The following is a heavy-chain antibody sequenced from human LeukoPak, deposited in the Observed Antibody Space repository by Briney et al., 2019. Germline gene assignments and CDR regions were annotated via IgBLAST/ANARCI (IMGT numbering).Heavy chain of an antibody. J-gene: IGHJ4*02. Sequence: GASVKVSCKASGYTSTGYYMHWVRQAPGQGLEWMGRINPNSGGTNYAQKLQGRVTMTTDTSTSTAYMELRSLRSDDTAVYYCARRTYNYDSSGHRHFDYWGQGTLVTVSS. CDR2: INPNSGGT. CDR1: GYTSTGYY. CDR3: ARRTYNYDSSGHRHFDY. D-gene: IGHD3-22*01. V-gene: IGHV1-2*06.